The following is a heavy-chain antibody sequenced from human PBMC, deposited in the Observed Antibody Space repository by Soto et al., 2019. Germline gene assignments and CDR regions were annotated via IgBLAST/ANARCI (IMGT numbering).Heavy chain of an antibody. V-gene: IGHV3-23*01. Sequence: EVQLLESGGGLVQPGESLRLSCAASGFTFSSSAMSWVRQAPGKGLEWVSSIRGSSRDTDYADSAKGRFTISRDNSKNTLYLQMNSLRAEDTAVYYCARRGRYYGMDVWGQGTTVTVSS. CDR1: GFTFSSSA. CDR3: ARRGRYYGMDV. J-gene: IGHJ6*02. CDR2: IRGSSRDT. D-gene: IGHD3-10*01.